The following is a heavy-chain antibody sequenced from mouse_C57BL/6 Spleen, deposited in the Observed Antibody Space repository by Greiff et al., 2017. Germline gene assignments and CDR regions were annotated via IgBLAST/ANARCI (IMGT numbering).Heavy chain of an antibody. CDR2: IYPGDGDT. CDR1: GYAFSSYW. CDR3: ASTILITTLGEDY. J-gene: IGHJ2*01. D-gene: IGHD1-1*01. Sequence: VQLQQSGAELVKPGASVKISCKASGYAFSSYWMNWVKQRPGKGLEWIGQIYPGDGDTNYNGKFKGKATLTADKSSSTAYMQLSSLTSEDSAVYFCASTILITTLGEDYWGQGTTLTVSS. V-gene: IGHV1-80*01.